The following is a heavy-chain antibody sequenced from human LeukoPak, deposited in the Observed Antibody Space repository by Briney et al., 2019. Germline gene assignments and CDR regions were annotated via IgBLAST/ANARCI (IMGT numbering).Heavy chain of an antibody. D-gene: IGHD6-19*01. J-gene: IGHJ4*02. CDR3: ARSGIAVAGTGFYY. CDR1: GDSVSSNSAA. CDR2: PYYRFKWYN. V-gene: IGHV6-1*01. Sequence: SQTLSLTCAISGDSVSSNSAAWNCIRQSPSTGLEWLGRPYYRFKWYNDYAVSVKGRITINPDTSKNQFSLQLNSVTPENTAVYYCARSGIAVAGTGFYYWGQGTLVTVSS.